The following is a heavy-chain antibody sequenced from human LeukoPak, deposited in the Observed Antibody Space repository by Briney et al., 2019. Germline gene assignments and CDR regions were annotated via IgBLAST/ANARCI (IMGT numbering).Heavy chain of an antibody. Sequence: GGSLRLSCAASGFAFSDYWMSWVRQAPGKGPEWVANINEDGSKKHYLDSVEGRFTISRDNAKNSLYLQMNSLRAEDTAVYYCARDRVGATDYFDYWGQGTLVTVSS. CDR3: ARDRVGATDYFDY. J-gene: IGHJ4*02. V-gene: IGHV3-7*01. D-gene: IGHD1-26*01. CDR1: GFAFSDYW. CDR2: INEDGSKK.